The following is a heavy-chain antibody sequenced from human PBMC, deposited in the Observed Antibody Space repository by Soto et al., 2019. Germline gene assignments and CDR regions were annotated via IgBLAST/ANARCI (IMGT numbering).Heavy chain of an antibody. J-gene: IGHJ4*02. Sequence: GGSLRLSCAASGFTFSSYGMHWVRQAPGKGLEWVAVISYDGSNKYYADSVKGRFTISRDNSKNTLYLQMNSLRAEDTAVYYCAKIAHGSYGANYFDYWGQGTLVTVSS. D-gene: IGHD1-26*01. CDR3: AKIAHGSYGANYFDY. CDR2: ISYDGSNK. V-gene: IGHV3-30*18. CDR1: GFTFSSYG.